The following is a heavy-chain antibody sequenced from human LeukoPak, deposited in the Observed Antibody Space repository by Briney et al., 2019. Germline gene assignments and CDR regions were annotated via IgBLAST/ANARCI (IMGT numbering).Heavy chain of an antibody. CDR2: IKQDGSEK. J-gene: IGHJ4*01. V-gene: IGHV3-7*04. CDR1: GFTFCGYW. CDR3: ARERLGEHDY. Sequence: PVGSLRLSRAASGFTFCGYWISWVRQAPGKGLEWVANIKQDGSEKYYVDSVKGRFTISRDNAENSLYLQMNSLRAEDTAVYYCARERLGEHDYWGHKTQVTVSS. D-gene: IGHD4-17*01.